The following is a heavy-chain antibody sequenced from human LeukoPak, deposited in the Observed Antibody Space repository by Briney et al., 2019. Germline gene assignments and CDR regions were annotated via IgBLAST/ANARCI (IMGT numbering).Heavy chain of an antibody. CDR1: EFTFSSYW. D-gene: IGHD3-16*01. V-gene: IGHV3-74*01. Sequence: PGGSLRLSCVDSEFTFSSYWMHWVRQAPGEGLVWVSRINTDGSTTDYADSVKGRFTISRDNSQNTLYLQMSSLRAEDTAVYYCATGRDYAFTYWGQGTMVTVSS. J-gene: IGHJ3*01. CDR3: ATGRDYAFTY. CDR2: INTDGSTT.